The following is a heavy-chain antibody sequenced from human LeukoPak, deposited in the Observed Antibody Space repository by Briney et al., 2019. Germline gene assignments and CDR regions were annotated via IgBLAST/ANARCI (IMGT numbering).Heavy chain of an antibody. V-gene: IGHV1-69*05. D-gene: IGHD5-12*01. CDR2: IIPIFGTA. Sequence: SVKVSCKASGGTFSSYAISWVRQAPGQGLEWMGRIIPIFGTANYAQKFQGRVTITTDESTSTAYMELSSPRSEDTAVYCCAKSGYSGYANYYYYYMDVWGKGTTVTVSS. CDR1: GGTFSSYA. CDR3: AKSGYSGYANYYYYYMDV. J-gene: IGHJ6*03.